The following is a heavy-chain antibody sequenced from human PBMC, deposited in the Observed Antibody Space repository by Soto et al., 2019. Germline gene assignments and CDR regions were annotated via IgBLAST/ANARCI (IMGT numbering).Heavy chain of an antibody. V-gene: IGHV1-3*01. CDR1: GYTFTSYA. CDR3: AASYYGSGSADAFDI. J-gene: IGHJ3*02. CDR2: INAGNGNT. D-gene: IGHD3-10*01. Sequence: GASVKVSCKASGYTFTSYAMHWVRQAPGQRLEWMGWINAGNGNTKYAQKFQGRVTITRDTSASTAYMELSSLRSEDTAVYYCAASYYGSGSADAFDIWGQGTMVTVSS.